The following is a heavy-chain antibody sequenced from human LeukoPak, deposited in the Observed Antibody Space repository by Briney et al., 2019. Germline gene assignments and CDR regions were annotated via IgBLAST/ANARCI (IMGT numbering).Heavy chain of an antibody. J-gene: IGHJ6*03. CDR2: IYTSGST. V-gene: IGHV4-4*07. D-gene: IGHD3-10*01. CDR1: GGSISSYY. CDR3: ARSGESALYYYYYMDV. Sequence: SETLSLTCTVSGGSISSYYWSWIRRPAGKGLEWIGRIYTSGSTNYNPSLKSRVTMSVDTSKNQFSLKLSSVTAADTAVYYCARSGESALYYYYYMDVWGKGTTVTVSS.